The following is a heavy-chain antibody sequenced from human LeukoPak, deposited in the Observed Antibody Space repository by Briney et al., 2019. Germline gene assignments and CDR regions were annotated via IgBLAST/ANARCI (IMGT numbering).Heavy chain of an antibody. D-gene: IGHD6-13*01. V-gene: IGHV4-39*07. J-gene: IGHJ3*02. CDR1: GGSISSSSYY. CDR3: ARSSDGGLDYSSSEYAFDI. Sequence: PSETLALTCTVSGGSISSSSYYWGWIRQPPGKGLEWIGSIYYSGSTNYNPSLKSRVTISVDTSKNQFSLELSSVTAADTAVYYCARSSDGGLDYSSSEYAFDIWGQGTMVTVSS. CDR2: IYYSGST.